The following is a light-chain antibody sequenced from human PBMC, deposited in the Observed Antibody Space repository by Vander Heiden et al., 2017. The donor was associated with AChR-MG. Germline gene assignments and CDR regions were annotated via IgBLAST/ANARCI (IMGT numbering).Light chain of an antibody. Sequence: QAVLPQPSSLSASPGASASLTCTLRSGINVAIYRIYWYQKKPGSPPQYLLRYKSDSDKQQGSGVPSRFSGAKDASANIGILFIAGRQSGDEADYYCMIWYNDGWVFGGGTRLTVL. CDR2: YKSDSDK. CDR1: SGINVAIYR. CDR3: MIWYNDGWV. V-gene: IGLV5-45*02. J-gene: IGLJ3*02.